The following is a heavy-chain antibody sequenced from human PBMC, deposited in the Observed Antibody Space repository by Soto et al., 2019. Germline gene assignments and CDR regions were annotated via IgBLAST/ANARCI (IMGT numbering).Heavy chain of an antibody. Sequence: QVHLVQSGAEVKKPGASVKVSCKGSGYAFTTYGITWVRQAPGQGLEWMGWISAHNGNTNYAQKLQGRDTGTRDTSTSTAYMELRILRSDDTAVYYCARGGYGDYWGQGALVTVSS. J-gene: IGHJ4*02. CDR1: GYAFTTYG. V-gene: IGHV1-18*01. D-gene: IGHD1-1*01. CDR2: ISAHNGNT. CDR3: ARGGYGDY.